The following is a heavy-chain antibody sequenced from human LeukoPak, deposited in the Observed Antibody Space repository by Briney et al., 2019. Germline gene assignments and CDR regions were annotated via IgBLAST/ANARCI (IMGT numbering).Heavy chain of an antibody. D-gene: IGHD6-13*01. Sequence: GASVKVSCKASGYTFRTYDINWVRQGAGQGLEWMGWMTPNTGNTGYAQKFQGRATMTRNTSISTAYMELSGLRSEDTAVYFCARGVRSFYSSSRGDYYFYMDVWGKGTTVSVSS. J-gene: IGHJ6*03. CDR3: ARGVRSFYSSSRGDYYFYMDV. CDR1: GYTFRTYD. V-gene: IGHV1-8*01. CDR2: MTPNTGNT.